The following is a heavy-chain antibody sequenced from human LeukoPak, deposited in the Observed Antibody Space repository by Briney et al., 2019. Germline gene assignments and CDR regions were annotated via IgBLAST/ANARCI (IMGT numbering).Heavy chain of an antibody. J-gene: IGHJ4*02. CDR3: ARGKLRSFDCLPLPDY. D-gene: IGHD3-9*01. CDR1: GGSISSYY. Sequence: PSETLSLTCTVSGGSISSYYWSWIRQPPGKGLEWIGYIYYSGSTNYNPSLKSRVTISVDTSKNQFSLKLSSVTAADTAVYYCARGKLRSFDCLPLPDYWGQGTLVTVSS. CDR2: IYYSGST. V-gene: IGHV4-59*01.